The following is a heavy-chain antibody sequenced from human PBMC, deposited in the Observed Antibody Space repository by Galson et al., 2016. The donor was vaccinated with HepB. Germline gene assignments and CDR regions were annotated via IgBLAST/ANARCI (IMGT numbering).Heavy chain of an antibody. CDR1: GGSISSSSYY. V-gene: IGHV4-39*07. D-gene: IGHD6-19*01. J-gene: IGHJ1*01. CDR3: ARTRIAVSGFYFQH. Sequence: LSLTCTVSGGSISSSSYYWGWIRQPPGKGLEWIGSIYYSGSTHYNPSLKSRVTISIDTSKNEFSLKLSSVTAADTAVYYCARTRIAVSGFYFQHWGQGALVSVSS. CDR2: IYYSGST.